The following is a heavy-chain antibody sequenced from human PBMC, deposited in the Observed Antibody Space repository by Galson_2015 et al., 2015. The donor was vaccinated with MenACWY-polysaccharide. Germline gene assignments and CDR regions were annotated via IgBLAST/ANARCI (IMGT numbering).Heavy chain of an antibody. D-gene: IGHD2-15*01. CDR1: GFTFSRYV. CDR3: ATSTRSGPSLEAFDI. CDR2: ITDSGSST. Sequence: LRLSCAVSGFTFSRYVMSWVRQAPGRGLEWVSSITDSGSSTYYVDSVKGRFTISRDNSKNTLFLQMNSLRADDTAVYFCATSTRSGPSLEAFDIWGQGTMVTVSS. J-gene: IGHJ3*02. V-gene: IGHV3-23*01.